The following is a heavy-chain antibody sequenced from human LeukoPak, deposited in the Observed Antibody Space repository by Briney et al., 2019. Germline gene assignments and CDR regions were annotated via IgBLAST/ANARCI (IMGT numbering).Heavy chain of an antibody. CDR1: GGSTLNYY. CDR3: TRGTTLVRGVLRAYYYYYMDV. CDR2: VYSSKNT. J-gene: IGHJ6*03. V-gene: IGHV4-59*01. Sequence: KPSETLSLTCTVSGGSTLNYYWSWIRQPPGGGLEWIGYVYSSKNTNYNPSLKSRVTISVDTSKTQISLKLTSVTAADTAVYYCTRGTTLVRGVLRAYYYYYMDVWGKGTTVTVSS. D-gene: IGHD3-10*01.